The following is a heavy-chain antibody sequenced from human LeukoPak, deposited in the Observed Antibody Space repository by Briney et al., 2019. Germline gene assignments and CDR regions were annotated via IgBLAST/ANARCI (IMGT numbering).Heavy chain of an antibody. V-gene: IGHV3-48*02. J-gene: IGHJ4*02. CDR1: GFSFSSYS. D-gene: IGHD3-10*01. CDR2: ITSSSSSI. Sequence: GGSLRLSCAASGFSFSSYSMNWVRQAPGKGLEWISYITSSSSSIHYADSVKGRFTVSRDNAKNSVYLQMNSLRDEDTAVYYCARHYYGSGSVDYWGQGTLVTVSS. CDR3: ARHYYGSGSVDY.